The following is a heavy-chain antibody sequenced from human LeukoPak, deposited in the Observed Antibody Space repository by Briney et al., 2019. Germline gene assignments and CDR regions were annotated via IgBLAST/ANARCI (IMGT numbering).Heavy chain of an antibody. V-gene: IGHV3-30*18. CDR2: ISYDGSNK. CDR3: AKWSKQLGIDY. Sequence: GRSLRLSCAASGFTFSSYGMHWVRQAPGKGLEWVAVISYDGSNKYYADSVKGRFTISRDNSKNTLYLQMNSLRAEDMAVYYCAKWSKQLGIDYWGQGTLVTVSS. J-gene: IGHJ4*02. CDR1: GFTFSSYG. D-gene: IGHD6-13*01.